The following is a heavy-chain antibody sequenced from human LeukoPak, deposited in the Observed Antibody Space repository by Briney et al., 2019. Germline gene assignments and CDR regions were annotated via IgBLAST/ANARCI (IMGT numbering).Heavy chain of an antibody. CDR3: ARLRFLEWLFPWFDP. J-gene: IGHJ5*02. V-gene: IGHV4-59*08. Sequence: PSETLSLTCSVSGVSISGHYWSWIRQPPGKGLEGIGNIYFSGNTNYNPSLKSRATISVDTSKNQFSLKLISVTDADTAVYYCARLRFLEWLFPWFDPWGQGTLVTVSS. D-gene: IGHD3-3*01. CDR2: IYFSGNT. CDR1: GVSISGHY.